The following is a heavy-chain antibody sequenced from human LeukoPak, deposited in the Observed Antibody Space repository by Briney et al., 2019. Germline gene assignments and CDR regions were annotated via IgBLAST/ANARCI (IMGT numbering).Heavy chain of an antibody. CDR3: ARAGYCSSTSCYARYYYYMDV. Sequence: PGGSLRPSCAASGFTFSSYAMHWVRQAPGKGLEWVAVISYDGSNKYYADSVKGRFTISRDNSKNTLYLQMNSLRAEDTAVYYCARAGYCSSTSCYARYYYYMDVWGKGTTVTVSS. V-gene: IGHV3-30-3*01. CDR1: GFTFSSYA. CDR2: ISYDGSNK. J-gene: IGHJ6*03. D-gene: IGHD2-2*01.